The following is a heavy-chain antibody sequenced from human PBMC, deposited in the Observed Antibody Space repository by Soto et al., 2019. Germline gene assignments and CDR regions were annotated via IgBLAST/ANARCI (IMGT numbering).Heavy chain of an antibody. J-gene: IGHJ4*02. D-gene: IGHD3-9*01. V-gene: IGHV3-74*01. CDR2: IDPDGRTT. Sequence: GGSLRLSCAASGFTFSRYWMHWVRQAPGKGLMWVSRIDPDGRTTTYADSVKGRFTISRDSAKNTLYLQIDSLRVEDTAVYYCVRDREYDILTGSDFWGQGTLVTVSS. CDR1: GFTFSRYW. CDR3: VRDREYDILTGSDF.